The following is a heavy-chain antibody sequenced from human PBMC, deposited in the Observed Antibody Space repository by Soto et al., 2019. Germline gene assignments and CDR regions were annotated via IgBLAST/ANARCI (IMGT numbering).Heavy chain of an antibody. D-gene: IGHD3-22*01. V-gene: IGHV3-74*01. CDR3: ARGGQHYYDSSGYRGDY. Sequence: SLRLSCAASEFTFSTYWMFWVRQAPGKGLVWVSRINSDGSDTRYADSVKGRFTISRDNAKNTLYLQMNSLRAEDTAAYYCARGGQHYYDSSGYRGDYWGQGTLVTVSS. CDR1: EFTFSTYW. J-gene: IGHJ4*02. CDR2: INSDGSDT.